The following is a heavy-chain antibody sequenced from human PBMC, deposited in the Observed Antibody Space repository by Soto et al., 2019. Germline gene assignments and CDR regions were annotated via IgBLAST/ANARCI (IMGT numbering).Heavy chain of an antibody. CDR1: GGSISSYY. Sequence: SETLYLTCTVSGGSISSYYWSWIRQPPGKGLEWIGYIYYSGSTNYNPSLKSRVTISVDTSKNQFSLKLSSVTAADTAVYYCARRPITMVRGVPYYYYYGMDVWGKGPTVPVSS. V-gene: IGHV4-59*01. D-gene: IGHD3-10*01. CDR3: ARRPITMVRGVPYYYYYGMDV. CDR2: IYYSGST. J-gene: IGHJ6*04.